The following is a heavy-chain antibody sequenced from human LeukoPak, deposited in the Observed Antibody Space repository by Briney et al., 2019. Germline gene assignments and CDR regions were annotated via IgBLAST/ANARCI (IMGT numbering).Heavy chain of an antibody. J-gene: IGHJ4*02. CDR2: IKQDGSEK. Sequence: GGSLRLSCAASGFTFSSYWMSWVRQPPGKGLEWVANIKQDGSEKYYVASVTGRFTITRDDAKNSLYLQMNSLSAEDTAVYYCASNWNYRVDYWGQGTLVTVSS. CDR3: ASNWNYRVDY. CDR1: GFTFSSYW. D-gene: IGHD1-7*01. V-gene: IGHV3-7*01.